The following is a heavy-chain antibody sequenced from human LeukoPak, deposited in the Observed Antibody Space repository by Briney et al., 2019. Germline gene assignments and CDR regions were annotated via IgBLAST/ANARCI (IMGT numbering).Heavy chain of an antibody. Sequence: SETLSLTCTVSGGSISTYYSSCIRQPPGKGLEWIENIYYSGRTNYNPSLKSRVTISIDTSKNQFSLNLTSVTSADMAVYFCARSWVFHWFDSWGQGTLVTVSS. CDR2: IYYSGRT. CDR3: ARSWVFHWFDS. V-gene: IGHV4-59*12. J-gene: IGHJ5*01. D-gene: IGHD6-13*01. CDR1: GGSISTYY.